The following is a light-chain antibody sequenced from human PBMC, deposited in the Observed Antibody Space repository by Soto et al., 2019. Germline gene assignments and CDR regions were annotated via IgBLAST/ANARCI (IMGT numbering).Light chain of an antibody. CDR2: DVS. Sequence: QSVLTQPASVSGSPGQSITISCTGTSSDVGAYNYVSWYQHHPGKAPKLMIYDVSNRPSGVSNRFSGSKSGNTASLTISGLQAEDEADYYCNSFTTISTLVFGGGTKLTVL. J-gene: IGLJ2*01. V-gene: IGLV2-14*03. CDR3: NSFTTISTLV. CDR1: SSDVGAYNY.